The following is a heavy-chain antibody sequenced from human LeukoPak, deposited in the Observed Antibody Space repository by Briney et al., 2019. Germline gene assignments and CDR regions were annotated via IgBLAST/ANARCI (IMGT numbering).Heavy chain of an antibody. CDR2: IYTSGST. V-gene: IGHV4-4*07. CDR1: GGSISSYY. D-gene: IGHD2-15*01. CDR3: ARVVGCSGGSCYLNWFDP. Sequence: SETLSLTCTVSGGSISSYYWSWIRQPAGKGLEWIGRIYTSGSTNYNPSLKSRVTMSVDTSKNQFSLKLSSVTAADTAVYYCARVVGCSGGSCYLNWFDPWGQGTLVTVSS. J-gene: IGHJ5*02.